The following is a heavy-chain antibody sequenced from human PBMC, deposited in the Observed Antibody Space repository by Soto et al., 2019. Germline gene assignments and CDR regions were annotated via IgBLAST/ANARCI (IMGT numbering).Heavy chain of an antibody. V-gene: IGHV3-23*01. CDR1: GITISNYP. CDR3: VKDDGGYPSTAPH. CDR2: ISGSGDRT. J-gene: IGHJ4*02. Sequence: DVQLLESGGGLVQPGGSLRLSCAASGITISNYPMSWVRQAPGKGLDWVSGISGSGDRTYYADSAKGRFTISKDISRNSLSLQLDSLGVEDTPVYFCVKDDGGYPSTAPHWGQGTLVTVSS. D-gene: IGHD3-22*01.